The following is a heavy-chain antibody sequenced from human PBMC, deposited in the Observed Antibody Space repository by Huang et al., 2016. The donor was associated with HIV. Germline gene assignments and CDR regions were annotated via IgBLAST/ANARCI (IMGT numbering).Heavy chain of an antibody. CDR2: IRYDGNNY. CDR3: AKDLTYTFGRHFDY. V-gene: IGHV3-30*02. CDR1: GFTFGSFG. Sequence: QVQLVESGGGVVQPGGSLRLSCTASGFTFGSFGMHWVRQAPGKGLEWVAFIRYDGNNYYYADSVRGRFTISSDNSKDTLYLQMNRLRPDDSAVYYCAKDLTYTFGRHFDYWGRGTLVTVSS. D-gene: IGHD3-3*01. J-gene: IGHJ4*02.